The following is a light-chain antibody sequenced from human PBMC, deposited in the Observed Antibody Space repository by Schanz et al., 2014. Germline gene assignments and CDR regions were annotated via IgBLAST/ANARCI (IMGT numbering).Light chain of an antibody. CDR1: QSISSY. V-gene: IGKV1-39*01. CDR3: QQSYSTGS. CDR2: AAS. Sequence: DIQMTQSPSSLSASVGDRVTITCRASQSISSYLNWYQQKPGKAPKLLIYAASSLQSGVPSRFSGSGSGTEFTLTISSLQSEEFATYYCQQSYSTGSFCQGTKVEIK. J-gene: IGKJ1*01.